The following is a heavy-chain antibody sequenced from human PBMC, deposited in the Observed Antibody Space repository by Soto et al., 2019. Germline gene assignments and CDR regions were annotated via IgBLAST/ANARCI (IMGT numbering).Heavy chain of an antibody. CDR1: GYSFTSYA. CDR3: ARELGYFGSGSYFFDY. CDR2: INTDNGNT. J-gene: IGHJ4*02. D-gene: IGHD3-10*01. Sequence: ASGKVSCKASGYSFTSYAMHWVRQAPGQRLEWMGWINTDNGNTKNSQKFQGRVTITRDTSASTASMELSSLKSEDTAMYYCARELGYFGSGSYFFDYWGQGTQVNVSS. V-gene: IGHV1-3*04.